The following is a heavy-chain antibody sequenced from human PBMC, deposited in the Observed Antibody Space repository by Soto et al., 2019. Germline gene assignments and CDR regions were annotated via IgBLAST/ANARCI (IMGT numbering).Heavy chain of an antibody. D-gene: IGHD3-22*01. J-gene: IGHJ2*01. Sequence: GGSLRLSCAASGFTFSSYAMSWVRQAPGKGLEWVSAISGSGGSTYYADSVKGRFTISRGNSKNTLYLQMNSLRAEDTAVYYCAKDRFKYYYDSSGPGYFDLWGRGTLVTVSS. CDR1: GFTFSSYA. CDR3: AKDRFKYYYDSSGPGYFDL. CDR2: ISGSGGST. V-gene: IGHV3-23*01.